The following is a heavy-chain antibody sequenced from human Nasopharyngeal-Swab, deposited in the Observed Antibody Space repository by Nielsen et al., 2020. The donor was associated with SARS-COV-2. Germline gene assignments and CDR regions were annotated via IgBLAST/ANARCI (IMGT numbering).Heavy chain of an antibody. D-gene: IGHD3-10*01. CDR3: ARVHGSGSYWDYYYYMDV. CDR2: IYYSGST. CDR1: GGSISSGGYY. Sequence: SETLSLTCTVSGGSISSGGYYWSWIRQHPGKGLEWIGYIYYSGSTYYNPSLKSRVTISVDTSKNQFSLKLSSVTAADTAVYYYARVHGSGSYWDYYYYMDVWGKGTTVTVSS. V-gene: IGHV4-31*03. J-gene: IGHJ6*03.